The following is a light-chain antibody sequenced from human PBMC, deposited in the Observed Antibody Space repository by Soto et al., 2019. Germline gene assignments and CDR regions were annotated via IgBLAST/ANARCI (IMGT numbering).Light chain of an antibody. Sequence: QSVLTQPRSVSGSPGQSVTISCTGTNSDVGGYNYVSWYQQHPGKAPKLMIYDVSKRPSGVPDRFSGSKSGNTASLTISGLQAEDEADYYCCSYAGSYTFYVFGTGTKLTVL. J-gene: IGLJ1*01. V-gene: IGLV2-11*01. CDR2: DVS. CDR1: NSDVGGYNY. CDR3: CSYAGSYTFYV.